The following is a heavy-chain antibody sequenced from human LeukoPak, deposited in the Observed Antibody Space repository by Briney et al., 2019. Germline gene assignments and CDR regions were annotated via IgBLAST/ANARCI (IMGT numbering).Heavy chain of an antibody. Sequence: GRSLRLSCAASGFTFSSYAMHWVRQAPGKGLEWVAVISYDGSNKYYADSVKGRFTISRDNSKNTLYLQMNSLRAEDTAVYYCARAHIVVVTVHDYWGQGTLVTVSP. J-gene: IGHJ4*02. V-gene: IGHV3-30-3*01. CDR2: ISYDGSNK. D-gene: IGHD2-21*02. CDR3: ARAHIVVVTVHDY. CDR1: GFTFSSYA.